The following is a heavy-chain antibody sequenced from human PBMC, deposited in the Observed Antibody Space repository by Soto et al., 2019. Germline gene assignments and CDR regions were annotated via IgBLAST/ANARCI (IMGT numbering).Heavy chain of an antibody. Sequence: QVQLVQSGAEVKKPGASVKVSCKASGYTFTSYGISWVRQAPGQGLEWMGWISAYNGNTNYAQKLQGRVTMTTDTSTSTAYMELRSLSSDDTAVYYWARVYRITMVRGALSEYWGQGTLVTVSS. J-gene: IGHJ4*02. V-gene: IGHV1-18*01. CDR3: ARVYRITMVRGALSEY. D-gene: IGHD3-10*01. CDR2: ISAYNGNT. CDR1: GYTFTSYG.